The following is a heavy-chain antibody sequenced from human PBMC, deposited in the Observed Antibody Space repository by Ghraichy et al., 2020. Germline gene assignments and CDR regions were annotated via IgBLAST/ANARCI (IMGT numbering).Heavy chain of an antibody. CDR1: GYTFTGYY. D-gene: IGHD6-19*01. CDR3: ARSGHELNSSGWYYMARDYYYGMDV. CDR2: INPNSGGT. Sequence: ASVKVSCKASGYTFTGYYMHWVRQAPGQGLEWMGWINPNSGGTNYAQKFQGRVTMTRDTSISTAYMELSRLRSDDTAVYYCARSGHELNSSGWYYMARDYYYGMDVWGQGTTVTVSS. J-gene: IGHJ6*02. V-gene: IGHV1-2*02.